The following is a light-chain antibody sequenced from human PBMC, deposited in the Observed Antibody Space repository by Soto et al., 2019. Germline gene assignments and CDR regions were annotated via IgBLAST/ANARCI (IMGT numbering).Light chain of an antibody. CDR1: QSVSSSY. J-gene: IGKJ1*01. V-gene: IGKV3-20*01. CDR3: QQYGSSPWT. Sequence: EIVLTQSPGTLSLSPGERATLSCRASQSVSSSYLAWYQQKPGQAPRLLIYGASSRATGIPDRFSGSGSGTDFTLTISRLEPDDFAVYYCQQYGSSPWTFGQGTNVDIK. CDR2: GAS.